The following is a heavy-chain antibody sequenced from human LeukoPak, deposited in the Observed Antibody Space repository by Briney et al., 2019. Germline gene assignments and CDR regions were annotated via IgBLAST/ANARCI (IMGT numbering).Heavy chain of an antibody. Sequence: PGGSLRLSCAASGFTFSNYAMHWVRQAPGKGLEWVAVISYDGSNKYYADSVKGRFTISRDNSKNTLYLQMNSLRAEDTAVYYCAKVGSRGYYYYYGMDVWGQGTTVTVSS. CDR2: ISYDGSNK. CDR3: AKVGSRGYYYYYGMDV. D-gene: IGHD3-10*01. V-gene: IGHV3-30-3*01. J-gene: IGHJ6*02. CDR1: GFTFSNYA.